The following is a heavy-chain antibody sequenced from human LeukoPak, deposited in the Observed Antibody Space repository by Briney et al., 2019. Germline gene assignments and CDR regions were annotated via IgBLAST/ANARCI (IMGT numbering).Heavy chain of an antibody. D-gene: IGHD4-17*01. V-gene: IGHV4-34*01. CDR2: INHSGST. Sequence: SETLSLTCAVYGGSFSGYYWSWIRQPPGKGLEWIGEINHSGSTNYNPSLKSRVTISVDTSKNQFSLKLSSVTAADTAVYYCARRRGWVTTTGYYYYGMDVWGQGTTVTVSS. CDR3: ARRRGWVTTTGYYYYGMDV. CDR1: GGSFSGYY. J-gene: IGHJ6*02.